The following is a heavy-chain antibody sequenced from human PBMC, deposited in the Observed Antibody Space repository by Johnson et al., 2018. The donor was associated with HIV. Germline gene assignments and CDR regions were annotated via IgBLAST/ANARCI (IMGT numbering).Heavy chain of an antibody. Sequence: VLLVESGGGLVQPGGSLRLSCAASGFTVSNKYMSWVRQAPGKGLEWVSVIYTGGSTYYADSVKGRFTISRDNSKNTVYLQMNSLRAEETAVYYCARDRQSGGGDADAFDIWGQGTMVTVSS. V-gene: IGHV3-66*01. CDR3: ARDRQSGGGDADAFDI. D-gene: IGHD3-16*01. CDR1: GFTVSNKY. J-gene: IGHJ3*02. CDR2: IYTGGST.